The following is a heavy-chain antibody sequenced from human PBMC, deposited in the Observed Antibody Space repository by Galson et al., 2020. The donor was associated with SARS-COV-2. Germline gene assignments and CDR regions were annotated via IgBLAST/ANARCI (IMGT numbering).Heavy chain of an antibody. D-gene: IGHD3-22*01. Sequence: GGSLRLSCAASGFSFSDYSMDWVRQAPGKGLEWVSSISKTSSYLYYADSMKGRFTISRDNAKNSLYLQMNGLRAEDTAVYFCARHGTESSDPGVFDMWGQGTMVNVSP. J-gene: IGHJ3*02. CDR2: ISKTSSYL. CDR3: ARHGTESSDPGVFDM. CDR1: GFSFSDYS. V-gene: IGHV3-21*06.